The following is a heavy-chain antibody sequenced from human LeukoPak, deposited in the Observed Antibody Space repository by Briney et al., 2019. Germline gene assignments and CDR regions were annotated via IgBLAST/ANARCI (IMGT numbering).Heavy chain of an antibody. CDR3: ARESSRPYHHYYYGMDV. J-gene: IGHJ6*02. D-gene: IGHD6-13*01. CDR2: ISSSSSTI. V-gene: IGHV3-48*02. Sequence: GGSLRLSCAASGFTFSSYSMNWVRQAPGKGLEWVSYISSSSSTIYYADSVKGRFTISRDNAKNSLYLQMNSLRDEDTAVYYCARESSRPYHHYYYGMDVWGQGTTVTVSS. CDR1: GFTFSSYS.